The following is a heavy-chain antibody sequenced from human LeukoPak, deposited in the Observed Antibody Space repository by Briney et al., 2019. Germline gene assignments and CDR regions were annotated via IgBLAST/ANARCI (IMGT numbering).Heavy chain of an antibody. Sequence: PSETLSLTCAVYGGSFSGYYWSWIRQPPGKGLEWIGEINHSGSTNYNPSLKSRVTISVDTSKNQFSLKLSSVTAADTAVYYCARGRLPLFAREYLLRRAYYFDYWGQGTLVTVSS. V-gene: IGHV4-34*01. CDR2: INHSGST. CDR1: GGSFSGYY. CDR3: ARGRLPLFAREYLLRRAYYFDY. J-gene: IGHJ4*02. D-gene: IGHD2-2*01.